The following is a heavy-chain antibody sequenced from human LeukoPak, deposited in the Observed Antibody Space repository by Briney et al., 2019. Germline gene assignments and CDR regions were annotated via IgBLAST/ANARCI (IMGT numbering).Heavy chain of an antibody. CDR3: ARAPVDSSGWFGGAFDI. CDR1: GFTFSTYS. CDR2: ISSSSSYI. Sequence: GGSLRVSCAASGFTFSTYSMNWVRQAPGKGLEWVSSISSSSSYIYYADSVKGRFTISRDNAKNSLYLQMNSLRAEDTAVYYCARAPVDSSGWFGGAFDIWGQGTMVTVSS. V-gene: IGHV3-21*01. J-gene: IGHJ3*02. D-gene: IGHD6-19*01.